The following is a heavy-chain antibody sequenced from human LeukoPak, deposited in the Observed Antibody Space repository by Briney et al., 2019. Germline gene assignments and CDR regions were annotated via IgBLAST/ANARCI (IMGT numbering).Heavy chain of an antibody. CDR2: SIGYSGKA. V-gene: IGHV1-18*01. J-gene: IGHJ4*02. D-gene: IGHD3-16*01. CDR1: GYTFTNYG. CDR3: ARGKAIDY. Sequence: ASVKVSCKGSGYTFTNYGISWVRQAPGQGLEWIGWSIGYSGKANYAQKLQDRITMTTDLSTSTVYMELKSLTSDDPAIYYCARGKAIDYWGRGTLVTVS.